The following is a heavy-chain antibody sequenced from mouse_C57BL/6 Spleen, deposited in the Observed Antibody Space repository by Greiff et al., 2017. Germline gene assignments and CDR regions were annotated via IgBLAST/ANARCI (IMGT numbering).Heavy chain of an antibody. CDR2: INPGSGGT. V-gene: IGHV1-54*01. D-gene: IGHD4-1*01. Sequence: VQRVESGAELVRPGTSVKVSCKASGYAFTNYLIEWVKQRPGQGLEWIGVINPGSGGTNYNEKFKGKATLTADKSSSTAYMQLSSLTSEDSAVYFCARGNNWSFDYWGQGTTLTVSS. J-gene: IGHJ2*01. CDR1: GYAFTNYL. CDR3: ARGNNWSFDY.